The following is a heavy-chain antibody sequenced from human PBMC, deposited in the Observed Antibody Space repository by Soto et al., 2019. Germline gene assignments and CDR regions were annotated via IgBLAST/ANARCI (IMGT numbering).Heavy chain of an antibody. D-gene: IGHD3-16*01. V-gene: IGHV1-18*01. CDR1: GYTFNFYG. J-gene: IGHJ5*02. CDR2: ISGFNGNT. CDR3: ARDRLITYGAKMAPDH. Sequence: GASVKVSCKASGYTFNFYGITWVRQAPGQGLEWMGWISGFNGNTNYADPVRGRFTTSRDNSNNTLFLQMNSLRVEDTAVYYCARDRLITYGAKMAPDHWGQGALVTVSS.